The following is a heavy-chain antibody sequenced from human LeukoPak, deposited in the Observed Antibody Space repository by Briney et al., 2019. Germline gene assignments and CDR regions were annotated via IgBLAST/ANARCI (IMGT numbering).Heavy chain of an antibody. CDR3: ARDREVAATRGTDAFDI. Sequence: SETLSLTCAVYGGSFSGYYWSWIRQPPGKGLEWIGYIYYSGSTNYNPSLKSRVTISVDTSKNQFSLKLSSVTAADTAVYYCARDREVAATRGTDAFDIWGQGTMVTVSS. V-gene: IGHV4-59*01. J-gene: IGHJ3*02. D-gene: IGHD2-15*01. CDR2: IYYSGST. CDR1: GGSFSGYY.